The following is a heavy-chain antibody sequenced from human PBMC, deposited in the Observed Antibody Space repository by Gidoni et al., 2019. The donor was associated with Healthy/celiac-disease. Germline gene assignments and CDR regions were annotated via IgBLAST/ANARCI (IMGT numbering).Heavy chain of an antibody. CDR3: ARSWDYYDSSGYYSREAFDI. J-gene: IGHJ3*02. Sequence: QVQLVQSGAEVKKPGASVKVSCKASGYTFTSYGSSWVRQAPGQGLEWMGWISAYNGNTNYAQKLQGRVTMTTDTSTSTAYMELRSLRSDDTAVYYCARSWDYYDSSGYYSREAFDIWGQGTMVTVSS. CDR1: GYTFTSYG. CDR2: ISAYNGNT. D-gene: IGHD3-22*01. V-gene: IGHV1-18*01.